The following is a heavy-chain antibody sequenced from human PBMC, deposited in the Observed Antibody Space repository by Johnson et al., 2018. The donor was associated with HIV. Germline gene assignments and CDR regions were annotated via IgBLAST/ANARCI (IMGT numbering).Heavy chain of an antibody. Sequence: VQLVESGGGLIQPGGSLRLSCAASGFTVSSNYMSWVRQAPGKGLEWVSLIYSGGITYYADSVKGRFTISRDNSKNTLYLQMNSLKTEDTAVYYCTTDLLRWLQGENAFDIWGQGTMVTVSS. CDR1: GFTVSSNY. CDR2: IYSGGIT. V-gene: IGHV3-53*01. CDR3: TTDLLRWLQGENAFDI. J-gene: IGHJ3*02. D-gene: IGHD5-24*01.